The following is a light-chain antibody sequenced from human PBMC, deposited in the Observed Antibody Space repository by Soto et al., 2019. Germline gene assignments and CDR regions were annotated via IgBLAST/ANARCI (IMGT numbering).Light chain of an antibody. CDR2: GAS. Sequence: EIVLTQSPGTLSLSPGERATLSCRASQSVSTNYLAWYQRKPGQATRLLIYGASSRATDIPARFSGSGSGTDFTLTITRLKPEDFAVYYCQQYGSSPPTFGQGTKVEL. J-gene: IGKJ1*01. CDR3: QQYGSSPPT. V-gene: IGKV3-20*01. CDR1: QSVSTNY.